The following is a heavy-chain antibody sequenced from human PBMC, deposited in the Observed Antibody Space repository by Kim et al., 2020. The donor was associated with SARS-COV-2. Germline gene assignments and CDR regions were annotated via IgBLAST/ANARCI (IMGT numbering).Heavy chain of an antibody. J-gene: IGHJ4*02. CDR3: ARSPGIAAAGHDY. Sequence: NPYHKSRVTIAVDTSKNQFSLELSSVTAADTAVYYCARSPGIAAAGHDYWGQGTLVTVSS. V-gene: IGHV4-59*10. D-gene: IGHD6-13*01.